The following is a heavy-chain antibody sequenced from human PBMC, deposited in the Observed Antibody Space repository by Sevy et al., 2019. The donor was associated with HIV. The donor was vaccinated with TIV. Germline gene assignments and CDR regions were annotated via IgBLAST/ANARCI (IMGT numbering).Heavy chain of an antibody. V-gene: IGHV3-7*01. D-gene: IGHD3-22*01. CDR3: AKGNSGSFDY. J-gene: IGHJ4*02. CDR2: IKHDESEK. Sequence: GGSLRLSCAASGFSFSNYWMHWVRQAPGKGLEWVTNIKHDESEKYYAASVKGRFTISRDNAKNSVYLEMNSLRLEDTGIYYCAKGNSGSFDYWGQGTLVTVSS. CDR1: GFSFSNYW.